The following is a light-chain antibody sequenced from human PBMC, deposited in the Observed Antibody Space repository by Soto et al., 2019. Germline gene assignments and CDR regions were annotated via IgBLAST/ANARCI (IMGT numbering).Light chain of an antibody. Sequence: DIQMTQAPSTLSASVGDRATITCRASQSISTWLAWYQQKPGTAPKLLIYRASTLESGVPSRFSGSGSGTEFALSINSLQHDDFATYYCQQYTTYSGTFGPGTKVDIK. CDR2: RAS. CDR1: QSISTW. V-gene: IGKV1-5*03. J-gene: IGKJ3*01. CDR3: QQYTTYSGT.